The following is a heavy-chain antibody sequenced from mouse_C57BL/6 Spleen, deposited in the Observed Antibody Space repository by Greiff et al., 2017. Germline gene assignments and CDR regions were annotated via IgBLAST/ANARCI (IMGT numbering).Heavy chain of an antibody. V-gene: IGHV1-69*01. J-gene: IGHJ3*01. CDR2: IDPSDSYT. D-gene: IGHD3-2*02. Sequence: QVQLQQPGAELVMPGASVKLSCKASGYTFTSYWMHWVKQRPGQGLEWIGEIDPSDSYTNYNQKFKGKSTLTVDKSSSTAYMQLSSLTSEDSAVYNCARAQATGFAYWGQGTLVTVSA. CDR3: ARAQATGFAY. CDR1: GYTFTSYW.